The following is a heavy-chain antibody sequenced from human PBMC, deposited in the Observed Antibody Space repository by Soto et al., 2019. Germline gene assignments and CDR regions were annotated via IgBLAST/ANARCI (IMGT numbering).Heavy chain of an antibody. J-gene: IGHJ4*02. CDR3: ARKAWPRLDY. CDR2: VFHTGSV. CDR1: GGSITASVW. Sequence: QLRLQESGPGLVKPSETLSLTCSISGGSITASVWWTWVRLTPEKGLQWSGEVFHTGSVNYNPSLQSRLTISVDKSMGQFSLRLTSVTAADTAVYYCARKAWPRLDYWGQGALVTVSS. V-gene: IGHV4-4*02.